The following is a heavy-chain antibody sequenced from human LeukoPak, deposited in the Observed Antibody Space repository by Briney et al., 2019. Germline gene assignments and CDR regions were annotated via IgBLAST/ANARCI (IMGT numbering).Heavy chain of an antibody. CDR1: GFTFSSYS. CDR2: ISSSSSSTI. CDR3: ARGGEATADFDY. V-gene: IGHV3-48*01. J-gene: IGHJ4*02. Sequence: PGGSLRLSCAASGFTFSSYSMNWVRQAPGKGLEWVSYISSSSSSTIYYADSVKGRFTISRDNAKNSLYLQMNSLRAEDTAVYYCARGGEATADFDYWGQGTLVTVSS. D-gene: IGHD3-10*01.